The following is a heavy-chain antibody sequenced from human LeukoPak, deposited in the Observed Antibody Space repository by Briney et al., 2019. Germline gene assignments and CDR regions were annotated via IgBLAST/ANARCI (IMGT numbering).Heavy chain of an antibody. J-gene: IGHJ4*02. Sequence: ASVKVSCKASGYTFTSYYMHWVRQAPGQGLEWMGIINPSGGSTSYAQKFQGRVTMTRDTSTSTVYMELSSLRSEDTAVYYCARVRGQPPPGAYFDYWGQGTLVTVSS. CDR2: INPSGGST. V-gene: IGHV1-46*01. CDR3: ARVRGQPPPGAYFDY. CDR1: GYTFTSYY. D-gene: IGHD1-26*01.